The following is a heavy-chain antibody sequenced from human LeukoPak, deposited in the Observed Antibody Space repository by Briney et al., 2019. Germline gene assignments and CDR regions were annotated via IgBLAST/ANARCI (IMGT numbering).Heavy chain of an antibody. J-gene: IGHJ3*02. Sequence: PGGSLRLSCAASRFTFSNAWMSWVRQAPGKGLEWVGRIKSKTSGGTTDHAAPVKGRFAISREDSKNTLYLQMNSLKTEDAAVYYCTTEGYTYGYHSFDIWGQGTMVTVSS. D-gene: IGHD5-18*01. V-gene: IGHV3-15*01. CDR1: RFTFSNAW. CDR2: IKSKTSGGTT. CDR3: TTEGYTYGYHSFDI.